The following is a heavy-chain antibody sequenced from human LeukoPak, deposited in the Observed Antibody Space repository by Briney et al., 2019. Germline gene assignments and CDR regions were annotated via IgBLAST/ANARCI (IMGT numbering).Heavy chain of an antibody. V-gene: IGHV3-23*01. Sequence: GGSLRLSCAASGFTFSSYAMIWVRQAPGKGLQWVSSISGSGDSTYYADSVKGRFTISRDNSNNTLYLQMNSLRAEDTAVYYCAILIAVAGPATFYWGQGTLVTVSS. CDR3: AILIAVAGPATFY. CDR1: GFTFSSYA. J-gene: IGHJ4*02. D-gene: IGHD6-19*01. CDR2: ISGSGDST.